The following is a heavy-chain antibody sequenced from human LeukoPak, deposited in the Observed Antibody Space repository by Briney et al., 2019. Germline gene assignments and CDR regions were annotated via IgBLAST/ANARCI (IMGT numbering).Heavy chain of an antibody. V-gene: IGHV4-34*01. CDR1: GGSFSGYY. CDR2: INHSGST. Sequence: SETLSLTCAVYGGSFSGYYWSWIRQPPGKGLEWIGEINHSGSTNYNPSLKSRVTISVDTSKNQFSLKLSSVTAADTAVYSCASPYSSSSGFDYWGQGTLVTVSS. J-gene: IGHJ4*02. CDR3: ASPYSSSSGFDY. D-gene: IGHD6-6*01.